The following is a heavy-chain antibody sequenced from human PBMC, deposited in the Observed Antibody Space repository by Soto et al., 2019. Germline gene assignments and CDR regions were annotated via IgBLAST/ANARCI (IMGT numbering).Heavy chain of an antibody. CDR3: VRIGSGGAPDY. D-gene: IGHD3-10*01. CDR2: ISQSGNT. Sequence: SDTLSLTCSIYSGSFSGYYWSWIRQPPGKGLEWIGEISQSGNTNYSPSLKSRVTMSVDTSKNQFSLKLSSVTAADTAVYFCVRIGSGGAPDYWGQGTLVTVS. V-gene: IGHV4-34*01. CDR1: SGSFSGYY. J-gene: IGHJ4*02.